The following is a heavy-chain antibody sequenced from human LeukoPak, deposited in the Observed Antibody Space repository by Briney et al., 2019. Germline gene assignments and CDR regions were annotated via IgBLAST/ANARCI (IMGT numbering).Heavy chain of an antibody. CDR2: ISSSSSYI. D-gene: IGHD6-6*01. Sequence: GSLRLSCAASGFTFSSYSMNWVRQAPGKGLEWVSSISSSSSYIYYADSVKGRFTISRDNAKNSLYLQMNSLRAEDTAVYYCAGEMSSSLYYYYYYMDVWGKGTTVTVSS. CDR1: GFTFSSYS. J-gene: IGHJ6*03. V-gene: IGHV3-21*01. CDR3: AGEMSSSLYYYYYYMDV.